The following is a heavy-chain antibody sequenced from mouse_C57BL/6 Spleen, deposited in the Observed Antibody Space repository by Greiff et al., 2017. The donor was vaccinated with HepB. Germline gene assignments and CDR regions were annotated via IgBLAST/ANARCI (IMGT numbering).Heavy chain of an antibody. V-gene: IGHV5-17*01. CDR3: ARNDYYGSSLYAMDY. D-gene: IGHD1-1*01. J-gene: IGHJ4*01. CDR1: GFTFSDYG. CDR2: ISSGSSTI. Sequence: EVQVVESGGGLVKPGGSLKLSCAASGFTFSDYGMHWVRQAPEKGLEWVAYISSGSSTIYYADTVKGRFTISRDNAKNTLFLQMTSLRSEDTAMYYCARNDYYGSSLYAMDYWGQGTSVTVSS.